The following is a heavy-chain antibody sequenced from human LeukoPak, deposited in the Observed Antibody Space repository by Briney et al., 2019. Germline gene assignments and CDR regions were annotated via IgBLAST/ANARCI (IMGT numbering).Heavy chain of an antibody. Sequence: GSLRLSCAASGFTFNTYAMSWVRQPPGKGLEWIGEIFHSGSTNYNPSLKSRVIISVDKSKDQFSLKLSSVTAADTAVYYCARVPYSSGRIYYYYGMDVWGQGTTVTVSS. CDR2: IFHSGST. D-gene: IGHD6-19*01. V-gene: IGHV4-4*02. CDR1: GFTFNTYAM. CDR3: ARVPYSSGRIYYYYGMDV. J-gene: IGHJ6*02.